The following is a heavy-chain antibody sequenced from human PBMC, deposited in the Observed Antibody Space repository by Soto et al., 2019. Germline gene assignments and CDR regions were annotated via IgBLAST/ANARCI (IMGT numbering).Heavy chain of an antibody. D-gene: IGHD6-13*01. CDR1: GGSISSSSYY. V-gene: IGHV4-39*01. CDR3: ASLIAAAGTIYYYGMDV. CDR2: IYYSGST. J-gene: IGHJ6*02. Sequence: QLQLQESGPGLVKPSETLSLTCTVSGGSISSSSYYWGWVRQPPGKGVGWIGSIYYSGSTYYNPSLKSRVTISVDTSKNQFSLKLSSVTAADTAVYYCASLIAAAGTIYYYGMDVWGQGTTVTVSS.